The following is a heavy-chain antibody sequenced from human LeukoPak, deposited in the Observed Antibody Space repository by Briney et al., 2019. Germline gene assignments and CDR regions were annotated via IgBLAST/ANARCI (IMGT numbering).Heavy chain of an antibody. CDR2: ISGSGGST. J-gene: IGHJ4*02. CDR1: GFTFSSYA. V-gene: IGHV3-23*01. CDR3: AKGVYGDPDSYFDY. Sequence: GGSLRLSCAASGFTFSSYAMSWVRQAPGKGLEWVSSISGSGGSTYYADSVKGRFTISRDNSKNTLYLQMNSLRAEDTAVYYCAKGVYGDPDSYFDYWGQGTLVTVSS. D-gene: IGHD4-17*01.